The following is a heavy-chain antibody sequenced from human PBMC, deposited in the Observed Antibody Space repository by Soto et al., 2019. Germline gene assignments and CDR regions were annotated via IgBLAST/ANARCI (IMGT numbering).Heavy chain of an antibody. CDR2: FYSSGSI. CDR3: ARMYSSGSGWFHT. Sequence: KASETLSLTCFVSGYSITAGGYYWSWIRHHPGKGLEWIGSFYSSGSIIYNPSLRSRVSISGDTSSNQFSMSLTSVTAADTARYYCARMYSSGSGWFHTWGQGTLVTVSS. J-gene: IGHJ5*02. D-gene: IGHD6-19*01. CDR1: GYSITAGGYY. V-gene: IGHV4-31*03.